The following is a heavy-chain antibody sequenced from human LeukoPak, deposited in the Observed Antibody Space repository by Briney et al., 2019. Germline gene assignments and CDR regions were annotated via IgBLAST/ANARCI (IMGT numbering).Heavy chain of an antibody. D-gene: IGHD3-22*01. CDR1: GGSISSGDYY. V-gene: IGHV4-30-4*08. Sequence: SQTLSLTCTVSGGSISSGDYYWSWIRQPPGKGLEWIGYIYYSGSTYYNPSLKSRVTISVDTSKNQFSLKLSSVTAADTAVYYCARAEKRVWLDAFDTWGQGTMVTVSS. CDR3: ARAEKRVWLDAFDT. J-gene: IGHJ3*02. CDR2: IYYSGST.